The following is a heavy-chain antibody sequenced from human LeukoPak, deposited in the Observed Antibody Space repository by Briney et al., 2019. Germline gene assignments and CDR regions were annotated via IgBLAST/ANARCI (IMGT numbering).Heavy chain of an antibody. CDR1: GFTFSSYG. Sequence: GGSLRLSCAASGFTFSSYGMHWVRQAPGKGLEWVAVISYDGSNKYYADSVKGRFTISRDNSKNTLYLQMNSLRAEDTAVYYCAKAASYFDRLFDYWGQGTLVTVSS. D-gene: IGHD3-9*01. V-gene: IGHV3-30*18. J-gene: IGHJ4*02. CDR2: ISYDGSNK. CDR3: AKAASYFDRLFDY.